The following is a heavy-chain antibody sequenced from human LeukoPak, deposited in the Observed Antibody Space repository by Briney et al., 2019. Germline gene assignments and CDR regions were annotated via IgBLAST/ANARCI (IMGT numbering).Heavy chain of an antibody. CDR3: AKDICRYGVCYTNYYYGMDV. D-gene: IGHD2-8*01. CDR2: ISWDGGST. Sequence: PGGSLRLSCAASGFTFDDYTMHWVRQAPGKGLEWVSLISWDGGSTYYADSVKGRFTISRDNSKSSLYLQMNSLRTEDTALYYCAKDICRYGVCYTNYYYGMDVWGQGTTVTVSS. J-gene: IGHJ6*02. CDR1: GFTFDDYT. V-gene: IGHV3-43*01.